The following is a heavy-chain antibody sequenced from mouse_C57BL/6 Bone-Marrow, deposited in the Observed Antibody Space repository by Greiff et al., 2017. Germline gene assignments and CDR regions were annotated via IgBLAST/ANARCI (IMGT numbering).Heavy chain of an antibody. CDR2: IRSKSNNYAT. V-gene: IGHV10-1*01. D-gene: IGHD1-1*01. CDR1: GFSFNTYA. CDR3: VSEYGRSSYWYFDV. Sequence: EVKLVESGGGLVQPKGSLKLSCAASGFSFNTYAMNWVRQAPGKGLEWVARIRSKSNNYATYYADSVKDRFTISRDDSESMLYLQMNNLKAEDTAMYCCVSEYGRSSYWYFDVWGTGTTVTVSS. J-gene: IGHJ1*03.